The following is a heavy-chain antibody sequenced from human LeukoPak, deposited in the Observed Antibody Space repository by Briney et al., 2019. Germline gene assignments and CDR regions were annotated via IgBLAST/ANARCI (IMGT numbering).Heavy chain of an antibody. CDR1: GFTFRGYN. CDR3: ARNFYETTGFYYDAFDI. V-gene: IGHV3-48*04. J-gene: IGHJ3*02. Sequence: GGSLRLSCAVSGFTFRGYNMNWVRRAPGKGLEWVAFIRSSGSLIYYAESVKGRFTISRDNARSSLSLQMNSLRVEDTAVYYCARNFYETTGFYYDAFDIWGQGTAVTVSS. D-gene: IGHD3-22*01. CDR2: IRSSGSLI.